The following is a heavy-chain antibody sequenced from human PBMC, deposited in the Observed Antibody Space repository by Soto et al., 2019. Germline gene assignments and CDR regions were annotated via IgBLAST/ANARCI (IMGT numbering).Heavy chain of an antibody. V-gene: IGHV3-23*01. CDR2: ISGSGGST. CDR1: GFTFSSYA. D-gene: IGHD6-13*01. J-gene: IGHJ4*02. Sequence: TASGFTFSSYAMSWVRQAPGKGLEWVSAISGSGGSTYYADSVKGRFTISRDNSKNTLYLQMNSLRAEDTAVYYCAKENGYSSSWFEFDYCGQGTLVTVSS. CDR3: AKENGYSSSWFEFDY.